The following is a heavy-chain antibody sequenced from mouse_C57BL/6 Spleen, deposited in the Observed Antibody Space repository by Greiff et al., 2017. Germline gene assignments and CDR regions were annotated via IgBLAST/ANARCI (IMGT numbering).Heavy chain of an antibody. J-gene: IGHJ2*01. V-gene: IGHV1-15*01. CDR3: FYFDY. CDR2: IDPETGGT. Sequence: VKLQESGAELVRPGASVTLSCKASGYTFTDYEMHWVKQTPVHGLEWIGAIDPETGGTAYNQKFKGKAILTADKSSSTAYMELRSLTSEDSAVYYCFYFDYWGQGTTLTVSS. CDR1: GYTFTDYE.